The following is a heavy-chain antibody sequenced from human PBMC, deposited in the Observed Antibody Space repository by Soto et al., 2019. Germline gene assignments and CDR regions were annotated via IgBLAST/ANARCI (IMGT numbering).Heavy chain of an antibody. Sequence: GASVKVSCKASGYTFTDFYIHWVRQAPGQGLEWMGWIHPNSGGTNYAQKFQGRVTMTRDTSISTAYMELSRLRSDDTAVYYCARDRGDYYHFDHWGQGALVTVSS. V-gene: IGHV1-2*02. CDR2: IHPNSGGT. D-gene: IGHD3-10*01. CDR1: GYTFTDFY. CDR3: ARDRGDYYHFDH. J-gene: IGHJ4*02.